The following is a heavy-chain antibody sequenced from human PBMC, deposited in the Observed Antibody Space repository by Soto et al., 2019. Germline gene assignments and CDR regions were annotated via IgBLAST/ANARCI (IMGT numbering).Heavy chain of an antibody. CDR1: GYTLPELS. J-gene: IGHJ2*01. V-gene: IGHV1-24*01. CDR2: FDPEDGET. CDR3: ATGNYYDSSGPLFDL. D-gene: IGHD3-22*01. Sequence: ASGKVCCKFSGYTLPELSRHWLRRSPLKGLEWMGGFDPEDGETIYAQKFQGRVTMTEDTSTDTAYMELSRLRSADTAVYYCATGNYYDSSGPLFDLWGRGTLVTVSS.